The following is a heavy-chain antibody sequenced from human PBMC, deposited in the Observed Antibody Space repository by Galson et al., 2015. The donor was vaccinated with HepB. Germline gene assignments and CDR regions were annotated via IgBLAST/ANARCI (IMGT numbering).Heavy chain of an antibody. D-gene: IGHD6-13*01. J-gene: IGHJ4*02. CDR2: INDNGSGT. CDR1: GFIFSSYW. V-gene: IGHV3-74*01. Sequence: SLRLSCAASGFIFSSYWMHWVRQAPGKGLMWVSRINDNGSGTTYADSVKGRFTISRDNAKDTLYLQMNSLRAEDTAVYYCARDANIAAAGKLYVHWGQGTLVTVSS. CDR3: ARDANIAAAGKLYVH.